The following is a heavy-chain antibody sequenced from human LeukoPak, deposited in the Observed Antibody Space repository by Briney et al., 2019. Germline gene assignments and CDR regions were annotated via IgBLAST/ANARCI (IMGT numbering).Heavy chain of an antibody. CDR2: IYSGGST. CDR1: GFTVSSNY. CDR3: ASDSGSYYNDALDI. D-gene: IGHD3-10*01. J-gene: IGHJ3*02. Sequence: GGSLRLASAASGFTVSSNYMRWGRQAPGKGLEWVSVIYSGGSTYYADSVKGRFTISRHNSKNTLYLQMNSLRAEDTAVYYCASDSGSYYNDALDIWGLGTMVTVSS. V-gene: IGHV3-53*04.